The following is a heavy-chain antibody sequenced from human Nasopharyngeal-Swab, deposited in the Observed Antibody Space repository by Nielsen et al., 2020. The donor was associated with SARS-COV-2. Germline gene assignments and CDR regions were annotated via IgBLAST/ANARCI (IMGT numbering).Heavy chain of an antibody. Sequence: GESLKISCAASGFTFSSYSMNWVRQAPGKGLEWVSYISSSSSTIYYADSVKGRFTISRDNAKNSLYLQMNSLRDEDTAVYYCAKDLRGPYFFWGQGTLVTVSS. V-gene: IGHV3-48*02. D-gene: IGHD2/OR15-2a*01. CDR3: AKDLRGPYFF. CDR2: ISSSSSTI. J-gene: IGHJ4*02. CDR1: GFTFSSYS.